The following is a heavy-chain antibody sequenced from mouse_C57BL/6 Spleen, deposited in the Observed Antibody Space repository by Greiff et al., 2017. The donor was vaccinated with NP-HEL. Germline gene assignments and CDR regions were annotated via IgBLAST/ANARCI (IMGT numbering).Heavy chain of an antibody. Sequence: EVQLQQSGAELVRPGASVKLSCTASGFNIKDYYMHWVKQRPEQGLEWIGRIDPEDGDTEYAPKFQGKATMTADTSSNTAYLQLSSLTSEDTAVYYCTPGAYGNYDFDDWGQGTTLPVSS. D-gene: IGHD2-1*01. V-gene: IGHV14-1*01. CDR3: TPGAYGNYDFDD. J-gene: IGHJ2*01. CDR2: IDPEDGDT. CDR1: GFNIKDYY.